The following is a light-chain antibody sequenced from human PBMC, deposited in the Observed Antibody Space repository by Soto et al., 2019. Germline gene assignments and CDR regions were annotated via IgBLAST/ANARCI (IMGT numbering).Light chain of an antibody. CDR3: QAWDSRTLYV. CDR1: KLGNKY. V-gene: IGLV3-1*01. J-gene: IGLJ1*01. CDR2: QDS. Sequence: SYELTQPPSGSVSPGQTASITCSGDKLGNKYATWYQQKPGQSTVLVIYQDSKRPSGIPDRFSGSNSGNTATLTISGTQAMDEAEYYCQAWDSRTLYVFGTGTKLTVL.